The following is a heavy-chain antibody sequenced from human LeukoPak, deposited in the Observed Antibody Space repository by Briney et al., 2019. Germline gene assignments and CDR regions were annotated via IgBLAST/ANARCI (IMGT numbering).Heavy chain of an antibody. CDR1: GYSISSGYY. CDR3: ARGHYGSGIQLWSPTHYFDY. CDR2: INHSGST. J-gene: IGHJ4*02. D-gene: IGHD5-18*01. Sequence: KASETLSLTCTVSGYSISSGYYWSWIRQPPGKGLEWIGEINHSGSTNYNPSLKSRVTISVDTSKNQFSLKLSSVTAADTAVYYCARGHYGSGIQLWSPTHYFDYWGQGTLVTVSS. V-gene: IGHV4-38-2*02.